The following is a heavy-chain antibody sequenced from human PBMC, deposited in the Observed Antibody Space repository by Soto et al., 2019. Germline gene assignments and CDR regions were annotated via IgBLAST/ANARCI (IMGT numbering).Heavy chain of an antibody. CDR3: ARDRRWFGELYDY. D-gene: IGHD3-10*01. Sequence: QVQLVESGGGVVQPGRSLRLSCAASGFTFSSYAMHWVRQAPGKGLEWVAVISYDGSNKYYADSVKGRFTISRDNSKNTLYLQMNSLRAEDTAVYYCARDRRWFGELYDYWGQGTLVTVSS. J-gene: IGHJ4*02. V-gene: IGHV3-30-3*01. CDR2: ISYDGSNK. CDR1: GFTFSSYA.